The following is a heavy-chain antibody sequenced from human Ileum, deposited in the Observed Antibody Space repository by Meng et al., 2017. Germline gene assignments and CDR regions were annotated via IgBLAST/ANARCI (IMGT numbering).Heavy chain of an antibody. Sequence: HVLILQWGGRLLKPAETLSLPCAVYGGSVSCYYWSWNRQPPGKGLEWIGEINHSGSTNYNPSLKSRVTISVDTSKNQFSLKLSSVTAADTAVYYCARTRRGSSGWYMGYWGQGTLVTVSS. V-gene: IGHV4-34*01. J-gene: IGHJ4*02. CDR1: GGSVSCYY. CDR3: ARTRRGSSGWYMGY. CDR2: INHSGST. D-gene: IGHD6-19*01.